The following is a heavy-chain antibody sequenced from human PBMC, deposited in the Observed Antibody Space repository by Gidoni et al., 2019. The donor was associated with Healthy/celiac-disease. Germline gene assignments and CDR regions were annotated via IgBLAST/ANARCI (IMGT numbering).Heavy chain of an antibody. D-gene: IGHD6-13*01. V-gene: IGHV4-34*01. Sequence: QVQLQPWGAGLLKPSETLSLTCAVYGGSFSGYYCSWIRQPPGKGLEWIGEINHSGRTNYNPSLKSRVTISVDTSKNQFSLKLSSVTAADTAVYYCARGEQLVDRAWGQGTLVTVSS. CDR2: INHSGRT. CDR3: ARGEQLVDRA. J-gene: IGHJ5*02. CDR1: GGSFSGYY.